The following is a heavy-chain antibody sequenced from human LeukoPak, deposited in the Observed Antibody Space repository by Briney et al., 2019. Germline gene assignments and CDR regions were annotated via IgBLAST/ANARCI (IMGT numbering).Heavy chain of an antibody. J-gene: IGHJ4*02. Sequence: SETLSLTCTVSGGSISSYYWSWIRQPAGKGLEWIGRIYTSGRTNYNPSLNSRVSMSVDTSKNQFSLKLGSVTAADTAVYYCARSPLDIDSRTYRGYFDYWGQGTLVIVSP. CDR1: GGSISSYY. D-gene: IGHD1-26*01. CDR2: IYTSGRT. CDR3: ARSPLDIDSRTYRGYFDY. V-gene: IGHV4-4*07.